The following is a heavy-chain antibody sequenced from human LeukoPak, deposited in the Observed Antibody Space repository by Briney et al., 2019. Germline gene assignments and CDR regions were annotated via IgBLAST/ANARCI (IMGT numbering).Heavy chain of an antibody. Sequence: KYGGALRLSSAASGFTFSHYSMNWVRQPPGKGLEWVSSISASGSHIYYADSVKGRFSISRDSARNSVYVQMSSLRAEDTAVYYCARGPQFCSGGSCFGYYFDYWGQGALVTVSS. CDR1: GFTFSHYS. CDR2: ISASGSHI. D-gene: IGHD2-15*01. J-gene: IGHJ4*02. CDR3: ARGPQFCSGGSCFGYYFDY. V-gene: IGHV3-21*01.